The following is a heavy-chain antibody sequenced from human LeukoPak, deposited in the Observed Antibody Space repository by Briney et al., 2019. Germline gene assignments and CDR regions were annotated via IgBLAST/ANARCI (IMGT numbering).Heavy chain of an antibody. Sequence: ASVKVSCKASGYTFTGYYMHWVRQAPGQGLEWMGWINPNSGGTNYAQKFQGRVTMTRDTSISTAYMELSRLRSDDTAVYYCARAHDYGDYVVDYWGQGTLVPVSS. J-gene: IGHJ4*02. V-gene: IGHV1-2*02. D-gene: IGHD4-17*01. CDR3: ARAHDYGDYVVDY. CDR2: INPNSGGT. CDR1: GYTFTGYY.